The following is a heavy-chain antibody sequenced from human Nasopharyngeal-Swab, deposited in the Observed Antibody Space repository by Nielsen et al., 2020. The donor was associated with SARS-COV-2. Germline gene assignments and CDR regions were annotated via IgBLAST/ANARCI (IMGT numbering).Heavy chain of an antibody. CDR1: GFTFSSYE. D-gene: IGHD2-15*01. CDR3: ARSCSGGSCYSAAFDI. V-gene: IGHV3-21*01. CDR2: ISSSSSYI. J-gene: IGHJ3*02. Sequence: GSLRLSCAASGFTFSSYEMNWVRQAPGKGLEWVSSISSSSSYIYYADSVKGRFTISRDNAKNSLYLQMNSLRAEDTAVYYCARSCSGGSCYSAAFDIWGQETMVTVSS.